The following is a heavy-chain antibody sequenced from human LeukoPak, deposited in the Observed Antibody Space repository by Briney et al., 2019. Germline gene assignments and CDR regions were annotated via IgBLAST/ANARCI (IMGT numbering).Heavy chain of an antibody. V-gene: IGHV4-31*03. CDR2: IYYSGST. CDR3: ASTPYYYDSSGYYV. CDR1: GGSISSGGYS. Sequence: SETLSLTCTVSGGSISSGGYSWSWIRQHPGKGLEWIGYIYYSGSTHYNPSLKSRVTISVDTSKNQFSLKLSSVTAADTAVYYCASTPYYYDSSGYYVWGQGTLVTVSS. D-gene: IGHD3-22*01. J-gene: IGHJ4*02.